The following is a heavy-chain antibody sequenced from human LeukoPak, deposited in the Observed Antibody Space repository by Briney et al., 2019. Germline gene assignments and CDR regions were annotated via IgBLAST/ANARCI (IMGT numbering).Heavy chain of an antibody. CDR2: INPNSGGT. D-gene: IGHD3-16*01. CDR3: ARADRLHGGPYLIGP. Sequence: ASVTLSFKTSGYSFTDYYMHWVRQAPEQGLEWMGWINPNSGGTNSAQKFQGRVTMTRDTSITTVYMELNWLTSDDTAIYYCARADRLHGGPYLIGPWGQGTLVTVSS. V-gene: IGHV1-2*02. CDR1: GYSFTDYY. J-gene: IGHJ5*02.